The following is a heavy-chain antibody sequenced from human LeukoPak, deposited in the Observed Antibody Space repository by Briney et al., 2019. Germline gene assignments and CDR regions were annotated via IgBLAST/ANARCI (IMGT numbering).Heavy chain of an antibody. CDR1: GFIFRRYW. D-gene: IGHD6-13*01. CDR3: ARDPSSWNGYFDS. V-gene: IGHV3-74*01. CDR2: IEGDGIST. J-gene: IGHJ4*02. Sequence: GSLRLSCEDPGFIFRRYWMHWVRQAPGKGLVWVSRIEGDGISTSYADSVRGRFTISRDNARNTMYLQMNSLRADDTAVYYCARDPSSWNGYFDSWGQGTLVTVSS.